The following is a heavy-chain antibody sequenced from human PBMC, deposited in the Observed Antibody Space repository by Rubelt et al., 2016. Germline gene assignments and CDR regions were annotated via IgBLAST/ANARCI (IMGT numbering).Heavy chain of an antibody. V-gene: IGHV3-21*01. CDR3: AREQDSMDV. CDR1: GFTFTSYS. Sequence: VQLVESGGGLVKPGGSLRLSCAASGFTFTSYSMNWVRQAPGKGLEWVSSISSGGSHMYYADSVKGRFTISRDNAKNSLYLQMLSLRAEDTAVYYCAREQDSMDVWGQGTTVTVSS. J-gene: IGHJ6*02. CDR2: ISSGGSHM. D-gene: IGHD3/OR15-3a*01.